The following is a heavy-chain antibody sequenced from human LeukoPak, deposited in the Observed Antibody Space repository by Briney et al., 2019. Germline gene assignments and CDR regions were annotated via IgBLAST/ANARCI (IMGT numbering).Heavy chain of an antibody. J-gene: IGHJ6*02. CDR3: ARGQSSYFAMDV. Sequence: SETLSLTCTVSGGSISSYYWSWVRQPPGKGLEWIGHIYDTGNTNYNPSLESRVTISVDTSKNQFSLRLTSVTAADTAVYFCARGQSSYFAMDVWGQGTTVTVS. CDR2: IYDTGNT. CDR1: GGSISSYY. D-gene: IGHD5-24*01. V-gene: IGHV4-59*01.